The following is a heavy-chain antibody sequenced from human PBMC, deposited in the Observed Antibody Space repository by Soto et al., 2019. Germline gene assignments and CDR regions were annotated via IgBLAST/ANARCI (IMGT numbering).Heavy chain of an antibody. CDR2: ITPLFGIP. V-gene: IGHV1-69*17. CDR3: ARDTHSAGGWFDT. J-gene: IGHJ5*02. CDR1: GGTSRSLS. Sequence: VQLVQSGAEVKKPGSSVKVSCKASGGTSRSLSITWVRQASGQGLEWMGGITPLFGIPNYPQKFQGRLMITADKSTGTAYLELSSLRSEDTAVYYCARDTHSAGGWFDTWGRGTLVTVSS. D-gene: IGHD2-15*01.